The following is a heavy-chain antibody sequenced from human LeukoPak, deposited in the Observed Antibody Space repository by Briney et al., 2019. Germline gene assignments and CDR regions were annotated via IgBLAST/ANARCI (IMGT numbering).Heavy chain of an antibody. CDR3: ARVSGGGHTDY. D-gene: IGHD3-10*01. CDR2: IYHSGST. Sequence: PSETLSLTCTVSGYSVSSGYYWGWIRQSPGKGLEWIGSIYHSGSTYYSPSLRSRITISVDTSKNQFSLKLSSVTAADTAVYYCARVSGGGHTDYWGQGTLVTVSS. CDR1: GYSVSSGYY. V-gene: IGHV4-38-2*02. J-gene: IGHJ4*02.